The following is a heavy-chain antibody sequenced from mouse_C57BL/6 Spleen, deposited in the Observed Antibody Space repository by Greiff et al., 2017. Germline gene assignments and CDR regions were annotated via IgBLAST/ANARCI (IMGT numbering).Heavy chain of an antibody. D-gene: IGHD1-1*01. V-gene: IGHV5-9-1*02. Sequence: EVQVVESGEGLVKPGGSLKLSCAASGFTFSSYAMSWVRQTPEKRLEWVAYISSGGDYIYYADTVKGRFTISRDNARNTLYLQMSSLKSEDTAMYYCTRASITTVVARYYFDYWGQGTTLTVSS. CDR3: TRASITTVVARYYFDY. CDR2: ISSGGDYI. J-gene: IGHJ2*01. CDR1: GFTFSSYA.